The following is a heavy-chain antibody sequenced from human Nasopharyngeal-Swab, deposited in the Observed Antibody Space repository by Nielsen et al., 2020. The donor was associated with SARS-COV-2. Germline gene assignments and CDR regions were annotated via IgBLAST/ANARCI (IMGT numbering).Heavy chain of an antibody. CDR3: AREPLPGYGDYGY. CDR2: INTNTGNP. Sequence: WVRQAPGQGLEWMGWINTNTGNPTYAQGFTGRFVFSLDTSVSTAYLQISSLKAEDTAVYYCAREPLPGYGDYGYWGQGTPVTVSS. V-gene: IGHV7-4-1*02. D-gene: IGHD4-17*01. J-gene: IGHJ4*02.